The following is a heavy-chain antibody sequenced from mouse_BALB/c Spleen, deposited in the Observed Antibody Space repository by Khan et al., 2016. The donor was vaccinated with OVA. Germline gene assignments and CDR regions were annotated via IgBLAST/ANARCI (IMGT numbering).Heavy chain of an antibody. V-gene: IGHV1S132*01. CDR3: ARGYFGNYEFVY. CDR1: GYTFTSYW. CDR2: IFPGTGTT. Sequence: QVQLQQSGAELVKPGASVKLSCKTSGYTFTSYWIQWVKQRPGQGLGWIGQIFPGTGTTYYNENFKGKATLTVDTSSSTAYMQLSSLTSEDSAVYFCARGYFGNYEFVYWGQGTLVTGSP. J-gene: IGHJ3*01. D-gene: IGHD2-1*01.